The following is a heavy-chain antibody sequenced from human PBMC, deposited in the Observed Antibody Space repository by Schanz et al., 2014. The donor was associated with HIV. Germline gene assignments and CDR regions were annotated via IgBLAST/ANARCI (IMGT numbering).Heavy chain of an antibody. V-gene: IGHV3-74*02. CDR3: AKSLPIETATITYFDY. D-gene: IGHD1-20*01. J-gene: IGHJ4*02. Sequence: EVQLVESGGRLVKPGGSLRLSCAASGFTFSSYWMHWVRQAPGKGLVWVSRINSDGSSTSYADSVKGRFTIARDNAKNTLYLHMNNLRAEATAVDYCAKSLPIETATITYFDYWCQGTLVTVSS. CDR2: INSDGSST. CDR1: GFTFSSYW.